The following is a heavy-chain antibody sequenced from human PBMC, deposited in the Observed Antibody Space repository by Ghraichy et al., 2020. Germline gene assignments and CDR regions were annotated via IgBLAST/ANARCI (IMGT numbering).Heavy chain of an antibody. CDR2: IFSNDEK. J-gene: IGHJ4*02. CDR3: ARGYSVIPRRAYYFDY. D-gene: IGHD2-21*01. CDR1: GFSLSNARMG. Sequence: SGPTLVKPTETLTLTCTVSGFSLSNARMGVSWIRQPPGKALEWLTHIFSNDEKSYSTSLKSRLTISKDTSKSQVVLTMTNMDPVDTATYYCARGYSVIPRRAYYFDYWGQGTLVTVSS. V-gene: IGHV2-26*01.